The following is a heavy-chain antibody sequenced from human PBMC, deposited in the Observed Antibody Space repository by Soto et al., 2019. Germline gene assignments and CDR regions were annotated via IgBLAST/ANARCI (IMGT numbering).Heavy chain of an antibody. CDR3: AKERGPSGWYYFDY. J-gene: IGHJ4*02. CDR1: GFTFSSYG. Sequence: GGSLRLSCAASGFTFSSYGMHWVRQAPGKGLEWVAVISYDGSNKYYADSVKGRFTISRDNSKNTLYLQMNSLRAEDTAVYYCAKERGPSGWYYFDYWGQGTLVTVSS. V-gene: IGHV3-30*18. D-gene: IGHD6-19*01. CDR2: ISYDGSNK.